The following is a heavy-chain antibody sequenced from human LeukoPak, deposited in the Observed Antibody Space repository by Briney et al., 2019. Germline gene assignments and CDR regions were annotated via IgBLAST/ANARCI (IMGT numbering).Heavy chain of an antibody. D-gene: IGHD5-18*01. J-gene: IGHJ4*02. CDR2: IYYSGIT. Sequence: SETLSLTCSVFGVSFSSGGSYWSWIRQHPGKGLEWIGYIYYSGITRYNPSLESRVTISVDTSKSQFSLKLSSVTAADTAVYYCARESDGTYSSGWRPLLEYYFDSWGQGTLVTVSS. V-gene: IGHV4-31*03. CDR3: ARESDGTYSSGWRPLLEYYFDS. CDR1: GVSFSSGGSY.